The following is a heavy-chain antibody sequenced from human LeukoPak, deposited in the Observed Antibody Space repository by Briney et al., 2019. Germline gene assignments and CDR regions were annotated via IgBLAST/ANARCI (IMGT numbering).Heavy chain of an antibody. CDR2: IYTSGST. D-gene: IGHD2-2*01. Sequence: SETLSLTCTVSGGSISSYYWSWIRQPDGKGREWIGCIYTSGSTNYNPSLKSRVTMSVDSSKNQFSLKLSSVTAADTAVYYCARATGCSSTSCYNWFDPWGQGTLVTVSS. J-gene: IGHJ5*02. CDR1: GGSISSYY. V-gene: IGHV4-4*07. CDR3: ARATGCSSTSCYNWFDP.